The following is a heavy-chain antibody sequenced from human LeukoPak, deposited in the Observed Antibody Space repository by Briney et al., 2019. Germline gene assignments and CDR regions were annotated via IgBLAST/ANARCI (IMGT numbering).Heavy chain of an antibody. Sequence: ASVKVSCKASGYTFSGYYMHWVRQAPGQGLEWMGWINPNSGGTNYAQKFQGRVTMTRDTSISTAYMELSRLRSDDTAVYYCAREVRGGYYMDVWGKGTTVTVSS. D-gene: IGHD4-11*01. CDR1: GYTFSGYY. CDR2: INPNSGGT. V-gene: IGHV1-2*02. J-gene: IGHJ6*03. CDR3: AREVRGGYYMDV.